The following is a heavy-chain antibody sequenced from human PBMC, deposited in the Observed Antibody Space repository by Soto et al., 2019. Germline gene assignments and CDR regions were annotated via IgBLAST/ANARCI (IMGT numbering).Heavy chain of an antibody. Sequence: NPSGTLSLTCTVSGGSISSNYWTWIRQPPGKGLEWIASVYYTGTTNYNPSLGSRVTISIDAPGNQISLKLTSVTAEDTAFYYCARDTVLTGMFDFWGKGTLVTVSS. CDR1: GGSISSNY. CDR2: VYYTGTT. D-gene: IGHD4-17*01. V-gene: IGHV4-59*01. CDR3: ARDTVLTGMFDF. J-gene: IGHJ4*02.